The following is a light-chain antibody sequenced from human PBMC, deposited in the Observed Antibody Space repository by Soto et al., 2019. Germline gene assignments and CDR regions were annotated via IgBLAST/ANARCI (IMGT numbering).Light chain of an antibody. V-gene: IGLV2-14*01. CDR2: EIN. CDR3: SSYAGSSNYVV. J-gene: IGLJ2*01. Sequence: QSALTQPASVSGSPGQSITISCTGTSSDVGGYKYVSWYQQHPGKAPKLMIYEINNRPSGVSDRFSGSKSGNTASLTISGLQAEDEADYHCSSYAGSSNYVVFGGGTKLTVL. CDR1: SSDVGGYKY.